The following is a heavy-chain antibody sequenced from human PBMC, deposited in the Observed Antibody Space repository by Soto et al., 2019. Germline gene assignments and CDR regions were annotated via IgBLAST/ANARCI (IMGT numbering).Heavy chain of an antibody. CDR1: GYTFTSYG. CDR2: ISAYIGKT. Sequence: ASVKVSCKASGYTFTSYGISWVRQAPGQGLEWMGWISAYIGKTNYAQKLQGRVTMTADASTSTAYMELRSLRSDDTAVYYCARVSLRGRNYYGSGSPVLYYYGMDVWGQGTTVTVSS. D-gene: IGHD3-10*01. CDR3: ARVSLRGRNYYGSGSPVLYYYGMDV. J-gene: IGHJ6*02. V-gene: IGHV1-18*01.